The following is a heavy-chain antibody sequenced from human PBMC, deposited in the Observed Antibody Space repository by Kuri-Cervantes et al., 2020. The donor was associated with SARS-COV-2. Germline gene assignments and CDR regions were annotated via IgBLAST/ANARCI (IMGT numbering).Heavy chain of an antibody. Sequence: LRLSCTVSAGYVSSGGYYWSWIRQRPGKGLEWIGYIYYSGNTYYNPSLKSRVSISIDTSKNQFSLQLSSVTAADTAVYYCARDPYYYDTNGQDYPWYFDLWGRGTLVTVSS. V-gene: IGHV4-31*03. D-gene: IGHD3-22*01. J-gene: IGHJ2*01. CDR2: IYYSGNT. CDR3: ARDPYYYDTNGQDYPWYFDL. CDR1: AGYVSSGGYY.